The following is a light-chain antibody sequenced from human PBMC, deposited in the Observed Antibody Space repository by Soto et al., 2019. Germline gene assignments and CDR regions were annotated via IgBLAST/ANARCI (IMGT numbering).Light chain of an antibody. J-gene: IGKJ4*01. V-gene: IGKV3D-15*01. CDR3: QQYNNWPLT. CDR2: GAS. Sequence: EIVMTQSPATLSVSPGERATLSCRASQSVSSNLAWYQQKPGQAPRLLIYGASIRATVIPTMFSGSGSGTDCSLIISSLQSEYFADYYCQQYNNWPLTFGEGTKVEIK. CDR1: QSVSSN.